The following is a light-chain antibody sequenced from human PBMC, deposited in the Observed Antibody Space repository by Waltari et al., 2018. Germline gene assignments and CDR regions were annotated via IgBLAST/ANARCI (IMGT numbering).Light chain of an antibody. CDR1: ELEKRY. V-gene: IGLV3-1*01. CDR2: QDV. CDR3: QAWDSGVAGV. Sequence: SYDLIQSPSVSVSPGQTATITCSGDELEKRYVCWYQQKPGQSPVLVIYQDVRRPSEIPQRFPGSNSGNTATLPISGTQPMDEADYSCQAWDSGVAGVFGTGTKVTVL. J-gene: IGLJ1*01.